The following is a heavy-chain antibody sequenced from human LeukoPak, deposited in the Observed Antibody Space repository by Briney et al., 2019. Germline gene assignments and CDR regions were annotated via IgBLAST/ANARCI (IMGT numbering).Heavy chain of an antibody. CDR3: ARDKGYVDY. D-gene: IGHD2-15*01. V-gene: IGHV3-9*01. CDR2: ISWNSGSI. Sequence: GGSLRLSCAASGFTFDDYAMHWVRQAPGKGLEWVSGISWNSGSIGYADSVKGRFTISRDNAKNSLYLQMNTLRAEDTAVYYCARDKGYVDYWGQGTLVTVSS. CDR1: GFTFDDYA. J-gene: IGHJ4*02.